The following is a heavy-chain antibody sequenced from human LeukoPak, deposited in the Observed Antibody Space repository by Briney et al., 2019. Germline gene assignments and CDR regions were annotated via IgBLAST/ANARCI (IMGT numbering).Heavy chain of an antibody. CDR2: ISSSGSTI. V-gene: IGHV3-11*01. J-gene: IGHJ3*02. Sequence: PGGSLRLSCAASGFTFSDYYMSWIRQAPGKGLEWVSYISSSGSTIYYADSVKGRFTISRDNAKNSLYLQMNSLRAEDTAVYYCAREYYDIFTGYSNAFDIWGQGTMVTVSS. D-gene: IGHD3-9*01. CDR3: AREYYDIFTGYSNAFDI. CDR1: GFTFSDYY.